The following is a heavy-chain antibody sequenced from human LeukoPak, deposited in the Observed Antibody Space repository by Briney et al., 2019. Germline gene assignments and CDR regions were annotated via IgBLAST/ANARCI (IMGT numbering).Heavy chain of an antibody. CDR1: GGSISSSSYY. D-gene: IGHD1-26*01. J-gene: IGHJ5*02. Sequence: SETLSLTCTVSGGSISSSSYYWGWIRQPPGEGLEWIGGIYYSGSTYYNPSLKSRVTISVDTSKNQFSLKLSSVTAADTAVYYCARVARPGSGSYYAYNWFDPWGQGTLVTVSS. V-gene: IGHV4-39*07. CDR2: IYYSGST. CDR3: ARVARPGSGSYYAYNWFDP.